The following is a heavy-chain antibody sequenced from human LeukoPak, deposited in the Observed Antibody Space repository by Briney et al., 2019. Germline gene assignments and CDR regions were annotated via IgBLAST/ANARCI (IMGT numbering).Heavy chain of an antibody. CDR2: IYTTGST. CDR1: GDSISSGSYY. J-gene: IGHJ3*02. D-gene: IGHD3-9*01. V-gene: IGHV4-61*02. Sequence: SETLSLTCSVSGDSISSGSYYWSWIRQPAGEGLEWIGRIYTTGSTNYNPSLKSRVTISVDASENQFSLRLSSVTAADTAVYYCARVLRYFDWFSPEGAFDIWGQGTMVTVSS. CDR3: ARVLRYFDWFSPEGAFDI.